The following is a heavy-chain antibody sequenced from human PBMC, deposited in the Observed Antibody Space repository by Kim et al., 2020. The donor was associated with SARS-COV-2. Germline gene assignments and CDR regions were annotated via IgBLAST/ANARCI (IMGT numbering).Heavy chain of an antibody. V-gene: IGHV4-31*03. D-gene: IGHD6-13*01. CDR2: IYYSGST. Sequence: SETLSLTCTVSGGSISSGGYYWSWIRQHPGKGLEWIGYIYYSGSTYYNPSLKSRVTISVDTSKNQFSLKLSSVTAADTAVYYCARALPGYSSSYCTLFDYWGQGTLVTVSS. CDR1: GGSISSGGYY. CDR3: ARALPGYSSSYCTLFDY. J-gene: IGHJ4*02.